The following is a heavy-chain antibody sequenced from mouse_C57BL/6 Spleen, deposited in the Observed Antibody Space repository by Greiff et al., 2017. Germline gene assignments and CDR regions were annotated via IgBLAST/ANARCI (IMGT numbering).Heavy chain of an antibody. Sequence: QVQLQQSGAELSRPGASVKLSCKASGYTFTSYGISWVKQRTGQGLEWIGEIYPRSGNTYYNEKFKGKDTLTADKSSSTAYMELRSLTSEDSAVYFCARKGDYDYSWFAYWGQGTLVTVSA. V-gene: IGHV1-81*01. D-gene: IGHD2-4*01. CDR3: ARKGDYDYSWFAY. CDR2: IYPRSGNT. CDR1: GYTFTSYG. J-gene: IGHJ3*01.